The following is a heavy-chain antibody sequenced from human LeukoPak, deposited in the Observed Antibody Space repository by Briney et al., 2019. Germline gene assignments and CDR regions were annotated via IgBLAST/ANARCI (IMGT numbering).Heavy chain of an antibody. Sequence: SETLSLTCTVSGASVSNNNYYWGWIRQPPGKGLEWIASIYYSGSTNYNPSLKSRVTISVDTSKNQFSLKLSSVTAADTAVYYCARHVGAAAGNGSLRAGFDYWGQGTLVTVSS. D-gene: IGHD6-13*01. V-gene: IGHV4-39*01. CDR3: ARHVGAAAGNGSLRAGFDY. J-gene: IGHJ4*02. CDR2: IYYSGST. CDR1: GASVSNNNYY.